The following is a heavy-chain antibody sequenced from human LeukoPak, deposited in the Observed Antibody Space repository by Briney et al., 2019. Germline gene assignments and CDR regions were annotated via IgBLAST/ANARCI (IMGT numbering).Heavy chain of an antibody. CDR3: AREAMYSYGNNFDY. J-gene: IGHJ4*02. V-gene: IGHV4-59*01. CDR1: GGSFSGYY. D-gene: IGHD5-18*01. Sequence: SETLSLTCAVYGGSFSGYYWSWIRQPPGRGLEWIGYIYYSGSTNYNPSLKSRVTISVDTSKNQFSLKLSSVTAADTAVYHCAREAMYSYGNNFDYWGQGTLVSVSS. CDR2: IYYSGST.